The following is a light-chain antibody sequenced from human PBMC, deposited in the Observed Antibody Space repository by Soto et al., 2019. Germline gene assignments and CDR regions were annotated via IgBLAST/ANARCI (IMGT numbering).Light chain of an antibody. J-gene: IGKJ5*01. V-gene: IGKV3-11*01. Sequence: EVVLTQSPVTLSLSPGEIATLSCRASQSFRGLLAWYQQKPGQAPRLLIYGAYNRATGIPPRFSGSGSGTDFTLTISSLEPEDSAVYYCQQRHMWPITFGQGTRLEIK. CDR1: QSFRGL. CDR3: QQRHMWPIT. CDR2: GAY.